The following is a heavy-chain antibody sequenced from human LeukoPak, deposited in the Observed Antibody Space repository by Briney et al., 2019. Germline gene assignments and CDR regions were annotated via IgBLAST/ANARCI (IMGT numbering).Heavy chain of an antibody. Sequence: PGGSLTLSCAASQFTLSNYWMHWVRQTPGKGLVWVSFINSDASTTAYADSVKGRFTISRDNAKNTLYLQMNSLRVEDTAVYYCARDMNVDTAMDIWGQGTLVTVSS. D-gene: IGHD5-18*01. CDR3: ARDMNVDTAMDI. J-gene: IGHJ3*02. CDR1: QFTLSNYW. CDR2: INSDASTT. V-gene: IGHV3-74*01.